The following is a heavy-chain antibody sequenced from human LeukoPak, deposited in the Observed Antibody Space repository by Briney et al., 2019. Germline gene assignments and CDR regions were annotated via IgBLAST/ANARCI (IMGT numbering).Heavy chain of an antibody. V-gene: IGHV3-48*04. J-gene: IGHJ4*02. CDR1: GFTFSSYS. D-gene: IGHD3-9*01. CDR2: ISRSSSTI. Sequence: GGSLRLSCAASGFTFSSYSMNWVRQAPGKGLEWVSYISRSSSTIYYADSVKGRFTISRDNAKNSLYLQMNSLRAEDTAVYYCARMTGYYDYWGQGTLVTVSS. CDR3: ARMTGYYDY.